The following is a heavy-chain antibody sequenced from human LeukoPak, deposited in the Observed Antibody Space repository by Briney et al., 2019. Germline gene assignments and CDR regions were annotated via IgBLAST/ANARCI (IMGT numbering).Heavy chain of an antibody. CDR2: IYWNDDK. V-gene: IGHV2-5*01. D-gene: IGHD6-19*01. J-gene: IGHJ4*02. CDR3: AHYPNNIAVAGTLDY. CDR1: GFSLSTSGVG. Sequence: SGPTLVNPTQTLTLTCTFSGFSLSTSGVGVGWIRQPPGKALEWLALIYWNDDKRYSPSLKSRLTIIKDTSKNQVVLTMTNMDPVDTATYYCAHYPNNIAVAGTLDYWGQGTLVTVSS.